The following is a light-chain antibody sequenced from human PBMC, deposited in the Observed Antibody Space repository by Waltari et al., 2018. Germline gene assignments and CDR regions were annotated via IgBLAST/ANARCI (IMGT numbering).Light chain of an antibody. J-gene: IGLJ2*01. CDR1: GSDVGGYDY. V-gene: IGLV2-14*01. CDR2: DVY. CDR3: SSYTSSGVV. Sequence: QSALTQPASVSGSPGQAIIISCTGTGSDVGGYDYVSGYQQYPGKAPRLIIYDVYNRPSGVSNRFSGSKSDNTASLTISGLQAEDESVYYCSSYTSSGVVFGGGTKLTVL.